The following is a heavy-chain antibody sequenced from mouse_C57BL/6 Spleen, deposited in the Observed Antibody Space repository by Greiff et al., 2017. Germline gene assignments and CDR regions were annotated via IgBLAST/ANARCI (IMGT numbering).Heavy chain of an antibody. CDR2: ISYDGSN. CDR1: GYSITSGYY. V-gene: IGHV3-6*01. D-gene: IGHD4-1*01. Sequence: VQLKEPGPGLVKPSQSLSLTCSVTGYSITSGYYWNWIRQFPGNKLEWMGYISYDGSNNYNPSLKNRISITRDTSKNQLFLKLNSVTTEDSATYYCARNWDFDYWGQGTTLTVSS. J-gene: IGHJ2*01. CDR3: ARNWDFDY.